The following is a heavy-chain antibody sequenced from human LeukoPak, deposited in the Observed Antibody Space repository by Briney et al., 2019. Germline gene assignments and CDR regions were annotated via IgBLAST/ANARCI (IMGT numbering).Heavy chain of an antibody. CDR2: IYHSGST. J-gene: IGHJ4*02. V-gene: IGHV4-4*02. Sequence: PSETLSLTCAVSGGSISSNNWWGWVRQPPGKGLEWIGEIYHSGSTYYNPSLKSRVTISVDKSKNQFSLKLSSVTAADTAVYYCARYSGYYGDYYFDYWGQGTLVTVTS. CDR1: GGSISSNNW. CDR3: ARYSGYYGDYYFDY. D-gene: IGHD3-22*01.